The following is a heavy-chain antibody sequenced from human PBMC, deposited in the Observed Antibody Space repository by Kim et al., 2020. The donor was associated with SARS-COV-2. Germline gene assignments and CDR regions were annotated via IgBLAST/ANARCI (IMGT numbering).Heavy chain of an antibody. CDR2: INPSGGST. Sequence: ASVKVSCKASGYTFTSYYMHWVRQAPGQGLEWMGIINPSGGSTSYAQKFQGRVTMTRDTSTSTVYMELSSLRSEDTAVYYCARAYYYGSGSYRRFDPWGQGTLVTVSS. J-gene: IGHJ5*02. CDR1: GYTFTSYY. D-gene: IGHD3-10*01. V-gene: IGHV1-46*01. CDR3: ARAYYYGSGSYRRFDP.